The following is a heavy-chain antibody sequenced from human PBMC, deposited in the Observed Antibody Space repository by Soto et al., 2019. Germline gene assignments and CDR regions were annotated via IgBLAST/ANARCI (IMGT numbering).Heavy chain of an antibody. D-gene: IGHD3-9*01. V-gene: IGHV4-30-4*01. CDR2: IYYSGST. J-gene: IGHJ4*02. Sequence: QVQLQESGPGLVKPSQTLSLTCTVSGGSISSGDYYWSWIRQPPGKGLEWIGYIYYSGSTYYNPSLKSRVTISVDTSKNQFSLKLSSVTAADTAVYYCARHYYDILTGYWYYFDYWGQGTLVTVSS. CDR1: GGSISSGDYY. CDR3: ARHYYDILTGYWYYFDY.